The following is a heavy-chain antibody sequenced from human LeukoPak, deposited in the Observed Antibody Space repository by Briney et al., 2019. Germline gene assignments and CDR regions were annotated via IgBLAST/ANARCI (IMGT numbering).Heavy chain of an antibody. D-gene: IGHD6-19*01. CDR1: GFAVSGDF. CDR3: ARGLSTSGWLDY. J-gene: IGHJ4*02. Sequence: PGGSLRLSCAASGFAVSGDFMSWVRQAPGKGLEWVSVLYSGGITYYIDSVKGRFTISRDSSKNTLYLQMNSLRAEDTALYYCARGLSTSGWLDYWGRGTLVTVSS. CDR2: LYSGGIT. V-gene: IGHV3-53*01.